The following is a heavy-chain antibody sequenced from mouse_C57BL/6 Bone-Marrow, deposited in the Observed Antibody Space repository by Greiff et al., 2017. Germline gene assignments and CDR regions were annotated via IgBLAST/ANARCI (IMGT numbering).Heavy chain of an antibody. CDR2: ITPSSGYT. CDR1: GYTFTSYT. CDR3: ARGGSFDY. Sequence: VQLQQSGAELARPGASVKMSCKASGYTFTSYTMHWVKQRPGQGLEWIGYITPSSGYTKYNQKFKDKATLTADQSSSTAYMQLSILTSEGSAVYYCARGGSFDYWGQGTTLTVSS. V-gene: IGHV1-4*01. J-gene: IGHJ2*01. D-gene: IGHD1-1*01.